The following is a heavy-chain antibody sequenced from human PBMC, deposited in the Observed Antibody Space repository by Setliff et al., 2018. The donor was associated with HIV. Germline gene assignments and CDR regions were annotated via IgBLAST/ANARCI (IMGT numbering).Heavy chain of an antibody. J-gene: IGHJ4*02. Sequence: LSLTCSVSGGSVNSYHWSWIRQPPGKGLEWIGYIYKSGTTNYSPSLKSRVTISAGPSKRQFSLNLISVTAADTAVYYCVRDRRRSYHFDYWGQGTLVTVSS. V-gene: IGHV4-59*02. CDR3: VRDRRRSYHFDY. D-gene: IGHD2-2*01. CDR1: GGSVNSYH. CDR2: IYKSGTT.